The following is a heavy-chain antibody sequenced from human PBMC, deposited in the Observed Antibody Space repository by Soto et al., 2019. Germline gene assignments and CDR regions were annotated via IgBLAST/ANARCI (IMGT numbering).Heavy chain of an antibody. Sequence: PSETLSLTFAVSGGSISSGGYSWSWIRQPPGKGLECIGYIYHSGSTYYNPSLKSRVTISVDRSKNQFSLKLSSVTAADTAVYYCARGMTTVTTFDYWGQGTLVTVS. J-gene: IGHJ4*02. D-gene: IGHD4-17*01. CDR3: ARGMTTVTTFDY. CDR2: IYHSGST. V-gene: IGHV4-30-2*01. CDR1: GGSISSGGYS.